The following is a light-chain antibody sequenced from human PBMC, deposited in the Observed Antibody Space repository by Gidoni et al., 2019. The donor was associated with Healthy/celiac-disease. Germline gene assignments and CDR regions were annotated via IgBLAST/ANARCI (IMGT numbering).Light chain of an antibody. V-gene: IGKV1-5*03. J-gene: IGKJ1*01. CDR3: QQYNSYPWT. CDR2: KAS. Sequence: DIQMTQSPSTLSASVGDRVTITCRASQSISSWLAWYQQKPGKAPRLLLYKASSLESGVPSRFSGSGSGTEFTLTISSLQPDDFATYYCQQYNSYPWTFXXXTKVKSN. CDR1: QSISSW.